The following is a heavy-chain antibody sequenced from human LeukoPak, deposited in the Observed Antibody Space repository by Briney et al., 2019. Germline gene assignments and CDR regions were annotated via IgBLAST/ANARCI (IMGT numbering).Heavy chain of an antibody. CDR2: IYYSGNT. CDR1: DYSISSGYY. V-gene: IGHV4-38-2*02. D-gene: IGHD1-14*01. Sequence: SETLSLTCTVSDYSISSGYYWGWIRQPPGKGLDWIGSIYYSGNTYYNPSLKSRVSMSVDTSKNQFSLKLSSVTAAGTAVYYCARDRASGRAFDIWGQGTTVTVSS. CDR3: ARDRASGRAFDI. J-gene: IGHJ3*02.